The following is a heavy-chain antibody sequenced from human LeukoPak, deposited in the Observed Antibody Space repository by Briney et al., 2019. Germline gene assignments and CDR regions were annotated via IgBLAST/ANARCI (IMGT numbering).Heavy chain of an antibody. V-gene: IGHV3-21*04. CDR1: GFTFSGYS. Sequence: GGSLRLSCAASGFTFSGYSMNWVRQAPGKGLEWVSSISSSSSYIYYADFVQGRFTMSRDNAKNSLFLQMNSLRVDDTARYYCARVRGSFSEDYWGQGTLVIVSS. CDR2: ISSSSSYI. CDR3: ARVRGSFSEDY. J-gene: IGHJ4*02. D-gene: IGHD1-26*01.